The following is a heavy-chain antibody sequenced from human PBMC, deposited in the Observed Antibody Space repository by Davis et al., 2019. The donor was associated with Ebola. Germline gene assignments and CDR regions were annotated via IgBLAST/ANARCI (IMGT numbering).Heavy chain of an antibody. CDR2: MGTAGDT. Sequence: GGSLRLSCAASGFTLSDYDMHWVRQGSGKGLEWLSGMGTAGDTYYPVSVKGRFTVSRENVKNSLYLQMNSLRPGDTAVYYCARGLYGLGSLWGQGTLVIVSS. CDR3: ARGLYGLGSL. V-gene: IGHV3-13*01. D-gene: IGHD3-10*01. CDR1: GFTLSDYD. J-gene: IGHJ4*02.